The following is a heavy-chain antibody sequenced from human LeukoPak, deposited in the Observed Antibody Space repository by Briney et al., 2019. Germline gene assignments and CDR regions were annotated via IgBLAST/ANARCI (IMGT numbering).Heavy chain of an antibody. CDR3: ARVAGYNYFDYFDY. CDR2: INPNSGGT. D-gene: IGHD5-24*01. CDR1: GYTFTGYY. V-gene: IGHV1-2*02. Sequence: ASVKVSCKASGYTFTGYYMHWVRQAPGQGLEWMGWINPNSGGTNYAQKFQGRVTMTRDTSISTAYMELSRLRSDDTAVYYCARVAGYNYFDYFDYWGQGTLVIVSS. J-gene: IGHJ4*02.